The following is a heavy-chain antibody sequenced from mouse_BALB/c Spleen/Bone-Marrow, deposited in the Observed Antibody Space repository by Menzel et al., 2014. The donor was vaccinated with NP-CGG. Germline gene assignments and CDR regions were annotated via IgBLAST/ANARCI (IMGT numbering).Heavy chain of an antibody. J-gene: IGHJ4*01. CDR2: ISNGGGST. CDR3: ARGGIYYGMDY. Sequence: EVKLMESGGGLVQPGGSLKLSCATSGFTFSDYYMYWVRRTPEKRLEWVAYISNGGGSTYYPDTVKGRFTISRVNAKNTLYLQMSRLKSEDTAMYYCARGGIYYGMDYWGQGTSVTVSS. V-gene: IGHV5-12*02. CDR1: GFTFSDYY.